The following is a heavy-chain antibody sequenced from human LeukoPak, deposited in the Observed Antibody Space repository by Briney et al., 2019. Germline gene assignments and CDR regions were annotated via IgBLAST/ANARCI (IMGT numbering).Heavy chain of an antibody. CDR2: IIPMFGTA. CDR3: ARGGLNHWFDP. V-gene: IGHV1-69*05. J-gene: IGHJ5*02. CDR1: GGTFSSYA. Sequence: SVTVSCKASGGTFSSYAISWVRQAPGQGREWMGGIIPMFGTANYAQKFQGRVTITTDESTSTAYMELSSLRSEDKAVYYCARGGLNHWFDPGGQGTLVTVSS.